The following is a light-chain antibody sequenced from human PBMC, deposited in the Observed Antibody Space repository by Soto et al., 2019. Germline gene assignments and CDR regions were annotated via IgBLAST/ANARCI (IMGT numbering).Light chain of an antibody. CDR1: SSDVGGYNY. CDR2: DVS. V-gene: IGLV2-14*01. Sequence: QSALTQPASVSGSPGQSITISCTGTSSDVGGYNYVSWYQQHPGKAPKLMIYDVSNRPSGVSNRFSGSKSGNTASLTISGRQAADEADYYCSSYKSSSTLWVFGGGTKLTVL. CDR3: SSYKSSSTLWV. J-gene: IGLJ2*01.